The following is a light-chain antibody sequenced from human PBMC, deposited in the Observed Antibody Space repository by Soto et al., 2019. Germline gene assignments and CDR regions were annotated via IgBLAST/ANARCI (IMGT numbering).Light chain of an antibody. V-gene: IGLV2-14*01. CDR1: ISDVGGYDY. Sequence: QSVLTQPASVSGSPGQSITISCNGTISDVGGYDYVSWYQQHTGKTPKLMIYDVTNRPSGVSSRFSGSKSGNTASLTISGLQAEDEADYYCASYTTSSTWVFGGGTKLTVL. J-gene: IGLJ3*02. CDR3: ASYTTSSTWV. CDR2: DVT.